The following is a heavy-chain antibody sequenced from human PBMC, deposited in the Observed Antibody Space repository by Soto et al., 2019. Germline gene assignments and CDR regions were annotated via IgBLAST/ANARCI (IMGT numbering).Heavy chain of an antibody. Sequence: QLQLQESGPGLVKPSETLSLTCTVSGGSISSSSYYWGWIRQPPGKGLEWIGSIYYSGSTYYNPSLKSGAPISVDTPKNQFSLRLSSVTAADTAVYYCARHRTPAGSIAARRGEFDYWGQGTLVTVSS. V-gene: IGHV4-39*01. D-gene: IGHD6-6*01. CDR1: GGSISSSSYY. J-gene: IGHJ4*02. CDR3: ARHRTPAGSIAARRGEFDY. CDR2: IYYSGST.